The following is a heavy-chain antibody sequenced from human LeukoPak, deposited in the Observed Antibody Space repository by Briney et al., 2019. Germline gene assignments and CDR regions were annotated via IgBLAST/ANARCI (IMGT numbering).Heavy chain of an antibody. J-gene: IGHJ4*02. D-gene: IGHD6-19*01. CDR2: ISGSGGST. CDR3: AKDKYSSGWYFY. CDR1: GFTFSSYA. Sequence: GGSLRLSCAASGFTFSSYAMSWVRQAPGKGLEWISAISGSGGSTYYADSVKGRFTISRDNSKNALYLQMNSLRAEDTAVYYCAKDKYSSGWYFYWGQGTLVTVSS. V-gene: IGHV3-23*01.